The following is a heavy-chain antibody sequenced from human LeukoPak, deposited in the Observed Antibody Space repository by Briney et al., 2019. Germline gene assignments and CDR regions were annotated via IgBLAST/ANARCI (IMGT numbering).Heavy chain of an antibody. D-gene: IGHD2-2*01. CDR1: GFTFSSYW. Sequence: GGSLRLSCAASGFTFSSYWMHWVRQAPGKGLVWVSRINSDGSSTSYADSVKGRFTISRDNAMNTLHLQMNSLRAEDTAVYYCARVRCSSTSCYYMDVWGKGTTVTVSS. J-gene: IGHJ6*03. V-gene: IGHV3-74*01. CDR3: ARVRCSSTSCYYMDV. CDR2: INSDGSST.